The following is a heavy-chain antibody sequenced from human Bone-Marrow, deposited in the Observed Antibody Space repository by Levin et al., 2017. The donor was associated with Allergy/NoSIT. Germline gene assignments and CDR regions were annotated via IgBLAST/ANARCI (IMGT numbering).Heavy chain of an antibody. CDR2: ININGGNT. V-gene: IGHV3-23*01. CDR1: GFTFSNSA. Sequence: PGESLKISCAASGFTFSNSAMSWVRQAPGKGLEWVSSININGGNTFYADSVKGRFSISRDNSKNTLYLRMNNLRAEDTALYYCAKAPSKKIGYFDSWGQGTLVTVSS. D-gene: IGHD3-22*01. CDR3: AKAPSKKIGYFDS. J-gene: IGHJ4*02.